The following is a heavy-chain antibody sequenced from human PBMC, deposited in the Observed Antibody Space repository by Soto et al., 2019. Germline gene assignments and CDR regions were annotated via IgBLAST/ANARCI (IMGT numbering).Heavy chain of an antibody. CDR3: AKAEAYYYYYMDV. CDR1: GFTFSSYA. V-gene: IGHV3-23*01. CDR2: ISGSGGST. J-gene: IGHJ6*03. Sequence: GGSLILSCASSGFTFSSYAMILVRQAPGKGLEWVSAISGSGGSTYYADSVKGRFTISRDNSKNTLYLQMNSLRAEDTAVYYCAKAEAYYYYYMDVWGKGTTVTVSS.